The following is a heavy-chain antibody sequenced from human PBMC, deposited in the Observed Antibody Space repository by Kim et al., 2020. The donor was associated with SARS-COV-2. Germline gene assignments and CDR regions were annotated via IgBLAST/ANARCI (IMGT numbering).Heavy chain of an antibody. CDR2: IYYSGST. D-gene: IGHD2-15*01. V-gene: IGHV4-59*01. J-gene: IGHJ3*02. CDR1: GGSISSYY. CDR3: ARDERDCSGGSCYTHAFDI. Sequence: SETLSLTCTVSGGSISSYYWSWIRQPPGKGLEWIGYIYYSGSTNYNPSLKSRVTISVDTSKNQFSLKLSSVTAADTAVYYCARDERDCSGGSCYTHAFDIWGQGTMVTVSS.